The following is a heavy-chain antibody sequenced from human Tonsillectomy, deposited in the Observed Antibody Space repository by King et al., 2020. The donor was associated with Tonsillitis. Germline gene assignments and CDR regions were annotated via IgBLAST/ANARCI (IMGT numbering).Heavy chain of an antibody. J-gene: IGHJ5*02. D-gene: IGHD2-21*02. CDR2: ISRSGSTI. CDR3: ARDLWLGDCGGDCPPTLFDP. Sequence: DVQLVESGGGLIQPGGSLRLSCAASGFTFSSYSMNWVRQAPGKGLEWVSYISRSGSTIYYTDSVKGRFTVSRDNAKNSLYLQMSSLREEDTAVYHCARDLWLGDCGGDCPPTLFDPWGQGTLVTVSS. V-gene: IGHV3-48*02. CDR1: GFTFSSYS.